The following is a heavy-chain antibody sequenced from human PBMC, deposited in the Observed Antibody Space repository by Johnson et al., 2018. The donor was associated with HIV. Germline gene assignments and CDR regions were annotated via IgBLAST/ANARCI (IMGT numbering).Heavy chain of an antibody. CDR2: IRYDGSNK. CDR3: ARSVNAGRPFDI. J-gene: IGHJ3*02. D-gene: IGHD2-8*01. V-gene: IGHV3-33*08. Sequence: VQLVESGGGLVQPGGSLRLSCAASGFTFSSYGMHWVRQAPGKGLEWVAFIRYDGSNKYYADSVKGRFTVSRDNAKNSLYLQMNSLRAEDTAVYYCARSVNAGRPFDIWGQGTLVTVSS. CDR1: GFTFSSYG.